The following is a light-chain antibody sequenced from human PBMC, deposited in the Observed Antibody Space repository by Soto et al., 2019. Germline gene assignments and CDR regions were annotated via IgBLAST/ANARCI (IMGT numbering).Light chain of an antibody. CDR1: TSDIGTYNY. Sequence: QSVLTQPASVSGSPGQSITISCAGTTSDIGTYNYVSWYQQHPGKAPKLIIYEVTNRPSGVSDRFSGSKSGNTASLTISGLQAEDEADYHCSSYIRSSSSWVFGGGTKVTVL. V-gene: IGLV2-14*01. CDR2: EVT. CDR3: SSYIRSSSSWV. J-gene: IGLJ3*02.